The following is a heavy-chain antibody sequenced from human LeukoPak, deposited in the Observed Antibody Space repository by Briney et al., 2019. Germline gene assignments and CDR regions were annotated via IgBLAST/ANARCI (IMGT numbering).Heavy chain of an antibody. CDR1: GFTFNNAW. CDR3: TTDDPPNTIFGVVFGY. CDR2: IKSKTDGGTT. D-gene: IGHD3-3*01. V-gene: IGHV3-15*01. Sequence: GGSLRLSCAASGFTFNNAWMNWVRRAPGKGLEWVGRIKSKTDGGTTDYAAPVKGRFTISRDDSKNTLYLQMNSLKTEDTAVYYCTTDDPPNTIFGVVFGYWGQGTLVTVSS. J-gene: IGHJ4*02.